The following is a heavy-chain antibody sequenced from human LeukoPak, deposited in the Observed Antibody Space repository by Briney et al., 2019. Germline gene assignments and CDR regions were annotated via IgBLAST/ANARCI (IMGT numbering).Heavy chain of an antibody. CDR1: GGSISSSSYY. J-gene: IGHJ6*02. CDR2: IYYSGST. V-gene: IGHV4-39*01. CDR3: ARLGAAAGTYGYYYGMDV. D-gene: IGHD6-13*01. Sequence: SETLSLTCTVSGGSISSSSYYWGWIRQPPGKRLEWIGSIYYSGSTYYNPSLKSRVTISVDTSKNQFSLKLSSVTAADTAVYYCARLGAAAGTYGYYYGMDVWGQGTTVTVSS.